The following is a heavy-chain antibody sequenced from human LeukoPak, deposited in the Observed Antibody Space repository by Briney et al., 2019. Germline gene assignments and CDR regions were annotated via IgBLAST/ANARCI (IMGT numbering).Heavy chain of an antibody. Sequence: SVKVSCKASGGTFSSYAISWVRQAPGQGLEWMGGIIPIFGTANYAQKFQGRVTITADESTSTAYMELSSLRSEDTAVFYCARLRPTHNPEVQWLAPFDYWGQGTLVTVSS. D-gene: IGHD6-19*01. CDR3: ARLRPTHNPEVQWLAPFDY. V-gene: IGHV1-69*13. CDR2: IIPIFGTA. J-gene: IGHJ4*02. CDR1: GGTFSSYA.